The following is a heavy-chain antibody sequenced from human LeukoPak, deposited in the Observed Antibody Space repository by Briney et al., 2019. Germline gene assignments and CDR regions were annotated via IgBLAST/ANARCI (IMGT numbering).Heavy chain of an antibody. CDR3: AKSVTADP. V-gene: IGHV3-23*01. J-gene: IGHJ5*02. CDR1: GFTFSTYA. D-gene: IGHD4-23*01. CDR2: ISPGGGRT. Sequence: GGSLRLSCAASGFTFSTYALSWVRQAPGKGLEWVSAISPGGGRTYYADSVKGRFAISRDNSKNTLYLQMHSLRAEDTAVYYCAKSVTADPWGQGTLVTVSS.